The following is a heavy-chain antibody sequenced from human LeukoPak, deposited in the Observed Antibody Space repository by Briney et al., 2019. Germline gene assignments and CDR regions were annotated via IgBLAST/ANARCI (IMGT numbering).Heavy chain of an antibody. D-gene: IGHD2-2*01. CDR3: ARAYRLPAARGGAFDI. CDR2: IYTSGST. Sequence: SQTLSLTCTVSGGSISSGSYYWSWIRQPAGKGLEWIGRIYTSGSTNYNPSLKSRVTISVDTSKNQFSLKLSSVTAADTAVYYCARAYRLPAARGGAFDIWGQGTMVAVSS. V-gene: IGHV4-61*02. CDR1: GGSISSGSYY. J-gene: IGHJ3*02.